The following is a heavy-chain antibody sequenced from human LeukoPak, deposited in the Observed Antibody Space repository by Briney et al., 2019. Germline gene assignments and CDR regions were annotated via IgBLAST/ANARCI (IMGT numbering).Heavy chain of an antibody. CDR1: GFTFSDYY. CDR3: AREVNWRFDY. CDR2: ISYDGSNK. Sequence: PGGSLRLSCAASGFTFSDYYMSWIRQAPGKGLEWVAVISYDGSNKYYADSVKGRFTISRDNSKNTLYLQMGSLRGEDMAVYYCAREVNWRFDYWGQGTLVTVSS. J-gene: IGHJ4*02. D-gene: IGHD1-1*01. V-gene: IGHV3-30*03.